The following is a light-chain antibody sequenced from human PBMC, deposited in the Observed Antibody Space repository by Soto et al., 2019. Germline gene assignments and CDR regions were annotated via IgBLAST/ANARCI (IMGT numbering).Light chain of an antibody. CDR1: QDIGIY. CDR3: QYYDRLPVT. CDR2: DAS. V-gene: IGKV1-33*01. J-gene: IGKJ4*01. Sequence: DLQMTQSPSSLSASVGDRVTITCQASQDIGIYLHWYQQKAGKAPTLLIYDASNLEIGVPLRFSGSGSGTDFTFTISSLQPGDYATYYCQYYDRLPVTFGGGTKLDIK.